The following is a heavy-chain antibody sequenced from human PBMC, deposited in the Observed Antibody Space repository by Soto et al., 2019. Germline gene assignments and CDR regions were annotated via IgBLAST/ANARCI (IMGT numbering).Heavy chain of an antibody. D-gene: IGHD3-16*01. V-gene: IGHV1-18*01. CDR2: INGYTGNT. CDR3: ARSWVTGKGGMDV. CDR1: GYTFTSYG. J-gene: IGHJ6*02. Sequence: QVQLVQSGAEVKKPGASVKVSCKASGYTFTSYGFSWVRQAPGQGLEWMGWINGYTGNTHYAQKFQGRVTMTTDTXTITAYMELWTLISDDTAVYYCARSWVTGKGGMDVWGQGTTVTVSS.